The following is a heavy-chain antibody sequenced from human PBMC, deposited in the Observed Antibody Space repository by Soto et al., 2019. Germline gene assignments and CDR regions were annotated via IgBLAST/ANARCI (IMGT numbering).Heavy chain of an antibody. CDR3: ARWADDSSDTTFDY. V-gene: IGHV1-18*01. CDR2: ISAYNGNT. Sequence: QVQLVQSGAEVKKPGASVKVSCKASGYTFTRYGISWVRQAPGQWLEWMGWISAYNGNTNYAQKLQGRVTMTTDTSTSKAYMELRSLRSDDTAVYYCARWADDSSDTTFDYWGQGTLVTVSS. CDR1: GYTFTRYG. D-gene: IGHD3-22*01. J-gene: IGHJ4*02.